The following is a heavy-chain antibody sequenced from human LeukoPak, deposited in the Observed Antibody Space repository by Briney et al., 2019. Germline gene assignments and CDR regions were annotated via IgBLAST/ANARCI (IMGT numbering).Heavy chain of an antibody. CDR1: GFTFSSYS. D-gene: IGHD6-13*01. V-gene: IGHV3-21*01. J-gene: IGHJ5*02. CDR3: ARGSPDAAAAGMVWFDP. CDR2: ISSSSSYI. Sequence: PGGSLRLSCAASGFTFSSYSMNWVRQAPGKGLEWVSSISSSSSYIYYADSVKGRFTISRDNAKNSLYLQMNSLRDEDTAVYYCARGSPDAAAAGMVWFDPWGQGTLVTVSS.